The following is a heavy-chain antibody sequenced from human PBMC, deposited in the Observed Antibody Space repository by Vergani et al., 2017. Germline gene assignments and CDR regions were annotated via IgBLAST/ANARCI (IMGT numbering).Heavy chain of an antibody. V-gene: IGHV2-5*01. CDR3: VYRKTEWGANCCLYPFYCYYCTDV. Sequence: QITLKESGPTLVKPTQTLTLTCTFSGFSLNTRGVSVAWIRQPPGKVLDWLSLIYWNDDQHYSPSLNNRVTITKDTSKNQVVITMTNMDYVDIAPYYCVYRKTEWGANCCLYPFYCYYCTDVWGKGTTVTVSS. CDR2: IYWNDDQ. J-gene: IGHJ6*03. CDR1: GFSLNTRGVS. D-gene: IGHD1-26*01.